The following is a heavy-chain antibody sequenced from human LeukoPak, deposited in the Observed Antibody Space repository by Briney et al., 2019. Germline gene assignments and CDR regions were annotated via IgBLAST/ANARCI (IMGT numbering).Heavy chain of an antibody. CDR1: GGSISSGSYY. D-gene: IGHD5-18*01. J-gene: IGHJ6*03. CDR2: IYPSGRT. V-gene: IGHV4-61*02. CDR3: ARDRAMVDYDYYMDV. Sequence: SETLSLTCTVSGGSISSGSYYWSWIRQPAGKGLEWIGRIYPSGRTNYNPSLKSRITISVDTSKNQFSLKLSSVIAADTAVYFCARDRAMVDYDYYMDVWGQGTTVTISS.